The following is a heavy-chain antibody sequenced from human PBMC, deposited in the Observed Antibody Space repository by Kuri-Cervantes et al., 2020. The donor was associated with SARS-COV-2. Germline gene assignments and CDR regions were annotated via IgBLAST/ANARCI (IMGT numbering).Heavy chain of an antibody. D-gene: IGHD2/OR15-2a*01. V-gene: IGHV3-15*01. Sequence: GGSLRLSCAASGFTFDDYGMSWVRQAPGKGLEWVGRIKSKTDGGTTDYAAPVKGRSTISRDDSKNTLYLQTNSLKTEDTAVYYCTTLLLGYWGQGTLVTVSS. CDR3: TTLLLGY. CDR1: GFTFDDYG. CDR2: IKSKTDGGTT. J-gene: IGHJ4*02.